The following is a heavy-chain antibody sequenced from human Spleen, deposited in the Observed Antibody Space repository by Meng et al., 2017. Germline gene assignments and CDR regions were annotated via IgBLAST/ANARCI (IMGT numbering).Heavy chain of an antibody. CDR3: VRSRAWVRTGFDP. Sequence: QPQLQESGSVLVKPSETLFLTCSVSGNSISSSDSNWGWIRQSPGKGLEWIGSIGHSGFTYYTPSLESRVAVSVDTSRSQFSLELTSVTAANTAVYYCVRSRAWVRTGFDPWGQGTLVTVSS. V-gene: IGHV4-39*01. J-gene: IGHJ5*02. D-gene: IGHD1/OR15-1a*01. CDR1: GNSISSSDSN. CDR2: IGHSGFT.